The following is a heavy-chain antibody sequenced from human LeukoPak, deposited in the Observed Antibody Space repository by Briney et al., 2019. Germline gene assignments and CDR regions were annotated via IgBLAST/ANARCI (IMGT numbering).Heavy chain of an antibody. Sequence: GGSLRLSCTASGFTFGDYAMSWVRQAPGKGLEWVGFIRSKAYGGTTEYAASVKGRFTISRDDSKSIAYLQMNSLKTEDTAVYYCSSSNYYGSGSYYFYYYYGMDVWGQGTTVTVSS. CDR3: SSSNYYGSGSYYFYYYYGMDV. CDR2: IRSKAYGGTT. V-gene: IGHV3-49*04. D-gene: IGHD3-10*01. CDR1: GFTFGDYA. J-gene: IGHJ6*02.